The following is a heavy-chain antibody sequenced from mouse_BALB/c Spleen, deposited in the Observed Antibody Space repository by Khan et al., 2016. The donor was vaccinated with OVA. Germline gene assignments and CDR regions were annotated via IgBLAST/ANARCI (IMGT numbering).Heavy chain of an antibody. CDR2: IYPGSGST. V-gene: IGHV1-77*01. J-gene: IGHJ4*01. Sequence: QVQLQQSGPELVKPGASVKMSCKASGYTFTDYDIRWVKQRAGQGLEWIGEIYPGSGSTYYNEKFKGKATLTADKSSNTAYMQLSSLTSEDSAVDFCAKIFYGNSYAMDYGGQGTAVTVSS. CDR3: AKIFYGNSYAMDY. CDR1: GYTFTDYD. D-gene: IGHD2-1*01.